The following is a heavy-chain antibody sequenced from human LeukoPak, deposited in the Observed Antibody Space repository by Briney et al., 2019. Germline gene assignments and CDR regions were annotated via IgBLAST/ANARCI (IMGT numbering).Heavy chain of an antibody. D-gene: IGHD6-6*01. J-gene: IGHJ6*03. Sequence: GGSLRLSCAASGFTFSSYWMHWVRQAPGKGLVWVSRINSDGSSTSYADSVKGRFTISRDNAKNTLYLQMNSLRAEDTAVYYCARDQSSEEDYSYMDVWGKGTTVTVSS. CDR3: ARDQSSEEDYSYMDV. CDR2: INSDGSST. V-gene: IGHV3-74*01. CDR1: GFTFSSYW.